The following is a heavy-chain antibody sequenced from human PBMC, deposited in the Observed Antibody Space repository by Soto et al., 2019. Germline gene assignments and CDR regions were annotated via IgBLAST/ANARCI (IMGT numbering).Heavy chain of an antibody. CDR1: GFTFTIFA. D-gene: IGHD7-27*01. CDR2: ISGSGGST. Sequence: GGSLRLSCVASGFTFTIFAMSWVRQSPGKGLEWVSTISGSGGSTYYADAVKGRFTISRDNSMGTLYLQMKSLRVEDTAIYYCAKEVSLGSTVDLGYWGQGTLVTVSS. CDR3: AKEVSLGSTVDLGY. J-gene: IGHJ4*02. V-gene: IGHV3-23*01.